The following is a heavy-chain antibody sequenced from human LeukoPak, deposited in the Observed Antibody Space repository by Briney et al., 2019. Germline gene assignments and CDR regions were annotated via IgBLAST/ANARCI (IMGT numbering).Heavy chain of an antibody. V-gene: IGHV1-58*02. CDR2: IVVGSGNT. CDR1: GFTFTSSA. CDR3: ARDLLRKPQYYYDSSGYPWFDP. J-gene: IGHJ5*02. D-gene: IGHD3-22*01. Sequence: SVKVSCKASGFTFTSSAMQWVRQARGQRLEWIGWIVVGSGNTNYAQKFQERVTITRDMSTSTAYMELSSLRSDDTAVYYCARDLLRKPQYYYDSSGYPWFDPWGQGTLVTVSS.